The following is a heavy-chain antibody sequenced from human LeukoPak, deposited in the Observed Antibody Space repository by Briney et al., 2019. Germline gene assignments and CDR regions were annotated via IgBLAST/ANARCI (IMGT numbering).Heavy chain of an antibody. CDR1: GGSISSGGYY. J-gene: IGHJ3*02. Sequence: PSQTLSLTCTVSGGSISSGGYYWSWIRQHPGKGLEWIGYIYYSGSTYYNPSLKSRVTISVDTSKNQFSLKLSSVTAADTAVYYCARDYMGPIAAALKRKIGDRLDAFDIWGQGTMVTVSS. CDR3: ARDYMGPIAAALKRKIGDRLDAFDI. V-gene: IGHV4-31*03. CDR2: IYYSGST. D-gene: IGHD6-13*01.